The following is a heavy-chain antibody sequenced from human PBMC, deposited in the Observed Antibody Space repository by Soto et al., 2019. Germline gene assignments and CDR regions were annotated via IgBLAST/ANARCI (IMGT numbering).Heavy chain of an antibody. CDR3: ARDLSSGYDSYYSDY. CDR1: GYLISSGYY. V-gene: IGHV4-38-2*02. J-gene: IGHJ4*02. Sequence: SETLSLTCSVSGYLISSGYYWGWIRQTPGKGLEWLGSIDYSGRTYYNPSLKSRVSTSVDLSKNQFSLNLRSVTAADTAVYFCARDLSSGYDSYYSDYWGQGXLLTVYS. CDR2: IDYSGRT. D-gene: IGHD3-22*01.